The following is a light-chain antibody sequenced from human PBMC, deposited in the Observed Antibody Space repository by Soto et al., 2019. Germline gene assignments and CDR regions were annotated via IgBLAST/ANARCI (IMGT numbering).Light chain of an antibody. CDR3: SSYTDNSTLSTLVL. J-gene: IGLJ2*01. V-gene: IGLV2-14*01. CDR1: SSDIGAYNY. CDR2: DVN. Sequence: QSALTQPASVSGSPGQSITISCTGGSSDIGAYNYVSWYQQHPGKAPKLMIFDVNNRPSGVSDRFSGSKSDNTASLTISGLQSEDEADYYCSSYTDNSTLSTLVLFGGGTKLTVL.